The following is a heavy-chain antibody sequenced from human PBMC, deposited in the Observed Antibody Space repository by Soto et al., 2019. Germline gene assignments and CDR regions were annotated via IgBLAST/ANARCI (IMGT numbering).Heavy chain of an antibody. D-gene: IGHD3-22*01. J-gene: IGHJ5*02. CDR3: AKRGGYYYDSTNWFDP. V-gene: IGHV3-23*01. Sequence: EVQLLESGGGLVQPGGSLRLSCAASGFTFSSYAMSWVRQAPGKGLEWVSAISGSGGSTYYADSVKGRFTISRDNSKNTLYLQMNSLRAEDTAVYYCAKRGGYYYDSTNWFDPGGQGTLVTVSS. CDR2: ISGSGGST. CDR1: GFTFSSYA.